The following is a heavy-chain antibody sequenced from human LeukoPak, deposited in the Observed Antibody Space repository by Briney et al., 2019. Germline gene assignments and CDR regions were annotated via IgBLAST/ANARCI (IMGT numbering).Heavy chain of an antibody. CDR1: GGSFSGYY. D-gene: IGHD1-26*01. V-gene: IGHV4-34*01. CDR3: ASSIVGAGDGY. CDR2: INHSGST. J-gene: IGHJ4*02. Sequence: PSETLSLTCAVYGGSFSGYYWSWIRQPPGKGLEWIGEINHSGSTNYNPSLKSRVTISVDTSKNQFSLKLSSVTAADTAVYYCASSIVGAGDGYWGQGTLVTVSS.